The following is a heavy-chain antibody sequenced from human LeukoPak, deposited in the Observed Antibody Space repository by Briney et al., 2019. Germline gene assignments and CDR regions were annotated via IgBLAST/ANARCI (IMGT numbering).Heavy chain of an antibody. CDR2: ISAYNGNT. V-gene: IGHV1-18*01. Sequence: GSVPVSCKACGYTFTSYGISSVRPAPGQERAWMGWISAYNGNTNYAQKLQGRVTMTTDTSTSTAYMELRSLRSDDTAVYYCARDYSNHEALDYWGQGTLVTVSS. CDR1: GYTFTSYG. J-gene: IGHJ4*02. D-gene: IGHD4-11*01. CDR3: ARDYSNHEALDY.